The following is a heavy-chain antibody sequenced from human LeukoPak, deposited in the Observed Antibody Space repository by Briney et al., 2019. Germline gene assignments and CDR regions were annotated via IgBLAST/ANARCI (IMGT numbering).Heavy chain of an antibody. D-gene: IGHD3-10*01. CDR2: IWYDGSNK. V-gene: IGHV3-33*01. J-gene: IGHJ6*02. CDR3: ARETGFGELFPYCLDV. Sequence: GRSLRLSCAASGFTFSSYGMHWVRQAPGKGLEWVAVIWYDGSNKYYADSVKGRFTISRDNSKNTLYLQMNSLRAEDTAVYYCARETGFGELFPYCLDVWGRGTTVTVSS. CDR1: GFTFSSYG.